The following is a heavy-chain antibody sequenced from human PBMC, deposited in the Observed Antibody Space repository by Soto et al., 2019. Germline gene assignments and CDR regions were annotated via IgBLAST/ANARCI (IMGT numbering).Heavy chain of an antibody. CDR3: ARDSSLYCSGGRCYVDY. Sequence: PGGSLRLSGAASGFTFSDYYMSWIRQAPGKGLEWVSDISSSGSTIYYADSVKGRFTISRDNAKNSLFLQMNGLRAEDTAVYYCARDSSLYCSGGRCYVDYWGQGTLVTVSS. V-gene: IGHV3-11*01. CDR2: ISSSGSTI. J-gene: IGHJ4*02. CDR1: GFTFSDYY. D-gene: IGHD2-15*01.